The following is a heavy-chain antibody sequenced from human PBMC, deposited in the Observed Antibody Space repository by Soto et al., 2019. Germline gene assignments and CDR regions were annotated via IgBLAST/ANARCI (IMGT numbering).Heavy chain of an antibody. J-gene: IGHJ4*02. CDR1: GGSISSYY. V-gene: IGHV4-59*01. CDR3: ARHAAGGRIAVAGTPLDY. D-gene: IGHD6-19*01. Sequence: PSETLSLTCTVSGGSISSYYWSWIRQPPGKGLEWIGYIYYSGSTNYNPSLKSRVTISVDTSKNQFSLKLSSVTAADTAVYYCARHAAGGRIAVAGTPLDYWGQGTLVTVSS. CDR2: IYYSGST.